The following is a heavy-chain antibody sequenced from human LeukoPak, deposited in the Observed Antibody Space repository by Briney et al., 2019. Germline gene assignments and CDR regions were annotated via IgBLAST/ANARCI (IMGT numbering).Heavy chain of an antibody. V-gene: IGHV4-38-2*02. CDR1: GYSISSGYY. CDR3: ARGLLGTFGGVIAPPGFFDY. D-gene: IGHD3-16*02. CDR2: IYHSGST. Sequence: PSETLSLTCTVSGYSISSGYYWGWIRQPPGKGLEWIGSIYHSGSTYYNPSLKSRVTISVDTSKNQFSLKLSSVTAADTAVYYCARGLLGTFGGVIAPPGFFDYWGQGTLVTVSS. J-gene: IGHJ4*02.